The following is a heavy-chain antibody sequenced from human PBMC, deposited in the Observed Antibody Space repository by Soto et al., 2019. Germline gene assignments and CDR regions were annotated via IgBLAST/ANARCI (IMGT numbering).Heavy chain of an antibody. J-gene: IGHJ6*02. CDR2: ISYDGNNK. CDR1: GFTFSSFP. CDR3: ASDGDEGSGRDLLFYDYHGMDV. V-gene: IGHV3-30-3*01. D-gene: IGHD3-10*01. Sequence: GGSLRLSCAASGFTFSSFPMPWIRQAPGKGLEWMAAISYDGNNKYYADSVKGRLTISRDNSKNTLYLQMQSLTADDTAVYYCASDGDEGSGRDLLFYDYHGMDVWGQGTPVTVSS.